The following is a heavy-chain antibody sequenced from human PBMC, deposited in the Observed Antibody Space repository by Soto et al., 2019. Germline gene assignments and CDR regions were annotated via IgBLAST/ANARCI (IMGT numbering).Heavy chain of an antibody. V-gene: IGHV4-31*03. J-gene: IGHJ4*02. CDR1: GGSINSDGYY. D-gene: IGHD6-13*01. Sequence: QVQLRESGPGLVKPSQTLSLTCSVSGGSINSDGYYWNWIRHNTGKGLEWIGYMYYSGSTYYNPFLRSRVIISADTSENHFSLKLSSVTAADPAVYFCARGNRQSGYSSSWVFDYWGQGTLVNVSS. CDR2: MYYSGST. CDR3: ARGNRQSGYSSSWVFDY.